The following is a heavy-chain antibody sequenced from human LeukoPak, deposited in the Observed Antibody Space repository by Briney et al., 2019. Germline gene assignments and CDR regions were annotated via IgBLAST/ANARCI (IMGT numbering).Heavy chain of an antibody. V-gene: IGHV1-2*02. CDR2: INPNSGGT. Sequence: ASVKVSCKASGYTFTGYYMHWVRQAPGQGLEWMGWINPNSGGTNYAQKFQGRVTMTRDTSISTAYMELSRLRSEDTAVYYCARSGSGGLEGYYDSSGPPDYWGQGTLVTVSS. CDR3: ARSGSGGLEGYYDSSGPPDY. CDR1: GYTFTGYY. J-gene: IGHJ4*02. D-gene: IGHD3-22*01.